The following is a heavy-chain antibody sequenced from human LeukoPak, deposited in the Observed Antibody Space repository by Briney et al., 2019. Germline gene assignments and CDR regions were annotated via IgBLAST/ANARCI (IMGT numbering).Heavy chain of an antibody. D-gene: IGHD6-25*01. CDR1: GGSVSSGRYY. CDR2: IYYSGST. V-gene: IGHV4-61*01. Sequence: SETLSLTCTVSGGSVSSGRYYWSWIRQPPGKGLEWIGYIYYSGSTNYNPSLKSRVTISVDTSKNQFPLKLSSVTAADTAVYYCARVVRAALDFDYWGQGTLVTVSS. CDR3: ARVVRAALDFDY. J-gene: IGHJ4*02.